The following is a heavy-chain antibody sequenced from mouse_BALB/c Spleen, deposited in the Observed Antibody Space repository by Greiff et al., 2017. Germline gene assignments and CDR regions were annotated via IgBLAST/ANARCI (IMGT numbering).Heavy chain of an antibody. Sequence: EVKLMESGAELVKPGASVKLSCTASGFNIKDTYMHWVKQRPEQGLEWIGRIDPANGNTKYDPKFQGKATITADTSSNTAYLQLSSLTSEDTAVYYCAREDGNYPPYAMDYWGQGTSVTVSS. CDR1: GFNIKDTY. D-gene: IGHD2-1*01. CDR3: AREDGNYPPYAMDY. J-gene: IGHJ4*01. V-gene: IGHV14-3*02. CDR2: IDPANGNT.